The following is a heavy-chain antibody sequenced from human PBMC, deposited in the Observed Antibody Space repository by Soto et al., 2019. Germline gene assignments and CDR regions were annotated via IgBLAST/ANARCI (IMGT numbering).Heavy chain of an antibody. CDR1: GGSISSYY. V-gene: IGHV4-59*08. CDR3: ARKAAQEYYGGNYYFDY. CDR2: IYYSGST. J-gene: IGHJ4*02. D-gene: IGHD4-17*01. Sequence: SETLSLTCTVSGGSISSYYWSWIRQPPGKGLEWIGYIYYSGSTNYNPSLKSRVTISVDTSKNQFSLKLSSVTAADTAVYYCARKAAQEYYGGNYYFDYWGQGTLVTVSS.